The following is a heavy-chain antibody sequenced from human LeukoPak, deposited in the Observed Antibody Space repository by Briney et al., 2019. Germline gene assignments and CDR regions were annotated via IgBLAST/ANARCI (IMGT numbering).Heavy chain of an antibody. CDR1: GFTLSSHS. J-gene: IGHJ4*02. D-gene: IGHD3-22*01. V-gene: IGHV3-21*01. Sequence: GGSLRLSCAAYGFTLSSHSMNWVRQAPGKGLEWVSSISSSSSYIHSADSVKGRFTISRDNSKNSLYLQMNSLRAEDTAVYYCATDLYDSGAYSSPIDFWGQGTLVTVSS. CDR3: ATDLYDSGAYSSPIDF. CDR2: ISSSSSYI.